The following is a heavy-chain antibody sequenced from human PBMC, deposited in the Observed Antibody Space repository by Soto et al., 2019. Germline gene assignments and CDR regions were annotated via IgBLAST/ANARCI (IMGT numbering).Heavy chain of an antibody. V-gene: IGHV3-7*01. CDR3: ARDMGIVLMVYANDY. D-gene: IGHD2-8*01. Sequence: GGSLRLSCAASGFTFSSYWMSWVRQAPGKGLEWVANIKQDGREKYYVDSVKGRFTISRDNAKNSLYLQMNSLRAEDTAVYYCARDMGIVLMVYANDYWGQGTLVTVSS. CDR1: GFTFSSYW. J-gene: IGHJ4*02. CDR2: IKQDGREK.